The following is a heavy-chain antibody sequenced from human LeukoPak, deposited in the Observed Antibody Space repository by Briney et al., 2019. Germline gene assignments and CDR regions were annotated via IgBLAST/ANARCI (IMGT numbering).Heavy chain of an antibody. V-gene: IGHV1-8*03. Sequence: ASVKVSCKASGYTFTSYGINWVRQATGQGLEWMGWMNPNSGNTGYAQKFQGRVTITRNTSISTAYMELSSLRSEDTAVYYCAREGITIFGPPPYYYYYYMDVWGKGTTVTVSS. J-gene: IGHJ6*03. CDR2: MNPNSGNT. D-gene: IGHD3-3*01. CDR1: GYTFTSYG. CDR3: AREGITIFGPPPYYYYYYMDV.